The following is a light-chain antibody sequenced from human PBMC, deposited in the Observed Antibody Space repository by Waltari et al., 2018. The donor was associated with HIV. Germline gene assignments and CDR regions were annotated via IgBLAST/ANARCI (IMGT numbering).Light chain of an antibody. CDR1: QSINNN. CDR3: QQYNNWPGIT. Sequence: EILMTHSPATLSVSPGERATLSCRASQSINNNLAWYQQKPGQAPRLLIYGASTRATGVPARFSGSGSGTEFTLTISSLQSEDFAVYYCQQYNNWPGITFGPGTKVDIK. CDR2: GAS. V-gene: IGKV3-15*01. J-gene: IGKJ3*01.